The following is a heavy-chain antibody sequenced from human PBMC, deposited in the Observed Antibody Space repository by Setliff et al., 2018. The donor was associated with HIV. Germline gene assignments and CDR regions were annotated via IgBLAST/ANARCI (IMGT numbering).Heavy chain of an antibody. J-gene: IGHJ4*02. CDR2: IYYKGKT. D-gene: IGHD6-13*01. CDR1: GGSIISSTYF. Sequence: PSETLSLTCTVSGGSIISSTYFWGWIRQPPGKGLECIGKIYYKGKTNYKPSLERRLTISVATSKNQFSLSLSSVTATDTALYFCAAAEGQGPWYFFDNWGQGTQVTVSS. V-gene: IGHV4-39*01. CDR3: AAAEGQGPWYFFDN.